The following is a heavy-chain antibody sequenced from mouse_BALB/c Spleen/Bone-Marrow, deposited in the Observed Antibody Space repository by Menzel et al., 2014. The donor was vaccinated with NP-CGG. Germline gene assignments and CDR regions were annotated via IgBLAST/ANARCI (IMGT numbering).Heavy chain of an antibody. J-gene: IGHJ2*01. Sequence: VHLVESGAELVKPGASVKLSCKASGYTFTSYWMHWVKQRPGQGLEWIGEIDPSTGRTDYNKKFKSQATLTVDKSYSTAYMHLSSLTSEDSAVYYCARINGYDYWGQGTTLTVSS. CDR2: IDPSTGRT. CDR1: GYTFTSYW. V-gene: IGHV1S81*02. D-gene: IGHD2-2*01. CDR3: ARINGYDY.